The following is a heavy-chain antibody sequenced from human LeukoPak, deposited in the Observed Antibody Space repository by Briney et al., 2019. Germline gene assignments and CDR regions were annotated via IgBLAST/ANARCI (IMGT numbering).Heavy chain of an antibody. CDR1: GFTFSDYY. J-gene: IGHJ3*02. CDR3: ARDLGVEQWLVRGAFDI. D-gene: IGHD6-19*01. Sequence: PGRSLRLSCAASGFTFSDYYMSWIRQAPGKGLEWVSYISSSGSTIYYADSVKGRFTISRDNAKNSLYLQMNSLRAEDTAVYYCARDLGVEQWLVRGAFDIWGQGTMVTVSS. V-gene: IGHV3-11*04. CDR2: ISSSGSTI.